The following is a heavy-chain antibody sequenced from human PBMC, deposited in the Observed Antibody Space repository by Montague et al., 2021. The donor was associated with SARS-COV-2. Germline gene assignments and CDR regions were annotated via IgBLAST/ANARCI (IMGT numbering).Heavy chain of an antibody. CDR2: IKQSGST. J-gene: IGHJ4*02. V-gene: IGHV4-34*01. D-gene: IGHD3-22*01. CDR3: ARGHLSVSMIVVVFTSASYSFDY. Sequence: SETLSLTCAVYGGSFGDDHWSWIRQPPGKGLEWIGDIKQSGSTNXNPSLKSRVTISVDTSKSQFSLKLTSVTAADTAVYFCARGHLSVSMIVVVFTSASYSFDYGGRGAQVTVSS. CDR1: GGSFGDDH.